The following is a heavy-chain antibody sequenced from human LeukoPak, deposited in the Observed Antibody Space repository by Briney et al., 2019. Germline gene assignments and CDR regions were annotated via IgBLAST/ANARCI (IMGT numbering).Heavy chain of an antibody. CDR3: ARRDAGWEVGSNYRYNWNDGGSWFDP. D-gene: IGHD1-1*01. CDR1: GGSISSYY. J-gene: IGHJ5*02. V-gene: IGHV4-59*08. Sequence: PSETLSLTCTVSGGSISSYYWSWIRQPPGKGLEWIGYIYYSGSTNYNPSLKSRVTISVDTSKNQFSLKLSSVTAADTAVYYCARRDAGWEVGSNYRYNWNDGGSWFDPWGQGTLVTVSS. CDR2: IYYSGST.